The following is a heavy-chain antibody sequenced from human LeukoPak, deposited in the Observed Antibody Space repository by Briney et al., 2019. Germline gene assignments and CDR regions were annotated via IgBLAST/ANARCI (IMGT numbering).Heavy chain of an antibody. CDR3: ARGRRHNRYYYDSSGYYWLDY. Sequence: PGGSLRLSCAASGFTFSRYSMNWVRQAPGKGLEWVSSISSSSSYIYYADSVKGRFTISRDNAKNSLYLQMNSLRAEDTAVYYCARGRRHNRYYYDSSGYYWLDYWGQGTLVTVSS. CDR2: ISSSSSYI. J-gene: IGHJ4*02. D-gene: IGHD3-22*01. CDR1: GFTFSRYS. V-gene: IGHV3-21*01.